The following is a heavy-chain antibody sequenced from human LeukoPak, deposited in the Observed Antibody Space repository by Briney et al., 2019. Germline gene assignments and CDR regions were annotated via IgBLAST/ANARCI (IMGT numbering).Heavy chain of an antibody. CDR3: ARAGTYDYVGGSYRQFDY. D-gene: IGHD3-16*02. V-gene: IGHV1-46*01. Sequence: ASVKVSCKASGYTFTSYYMHWVRQAPGQGLEWMGIINPSGGSTSYAQKFQGRVTMTRDTSTSTVYMELSSLRSEDTAVYYCARAGTYDYVGGSYRQFDYWGQGTLVTVSS. J-gene: IGHJ4*02. CDR1: GYTFTSYY. CDR2: INPSGGST.